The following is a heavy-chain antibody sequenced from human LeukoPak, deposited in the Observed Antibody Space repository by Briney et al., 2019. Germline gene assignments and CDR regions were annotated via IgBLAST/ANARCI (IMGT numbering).Heavy chain of an antibody. CDR2: ISSSGSTI. J-gene: IGHJ3*02. CDR3: ARASKEWSFDI. V-gene: IGHV3-48*04. CDR1: GFTFSSYG. Sequence: GGSLRLSCAASGFTFSSYGMSWVRQAPGKGLEWVSYISSSGSTIYYADSVKGRFTISRDNAKNSLYLQMNSLRAEDTAVYYCARASKEWSFDIWGQGTMVTVSS. D-gene: IGHD3-3*01.